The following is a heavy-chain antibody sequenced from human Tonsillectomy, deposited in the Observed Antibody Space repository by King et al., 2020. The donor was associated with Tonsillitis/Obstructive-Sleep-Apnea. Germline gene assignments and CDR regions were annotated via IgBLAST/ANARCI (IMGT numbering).Heavy chain of an antibody. CDR3: ARDFDNNYTYLDF. Sequence: VQLVESGGGVVQPGRSLRLSCAASGFIFSYYAMHWVRQAPGKGLEWVAVVSYDGSNKYYADSVKGRFTISRDNSKNTLNLQMDSLRAEDSAVYFCARDFDNNYTYLDFWGKGTTVTVSS. D-gene: IGHD1-1*01. CDR1: GFIFSYYA. J-gene: IGHJ6*03. CDR2: VSYDGSNK. V-gene: IGHV3-30*04.